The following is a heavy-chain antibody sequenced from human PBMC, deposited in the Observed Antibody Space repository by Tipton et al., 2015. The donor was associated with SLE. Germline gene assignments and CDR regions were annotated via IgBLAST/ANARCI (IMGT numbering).Heavy chain of an antibody. Sequence: TLSLTCTVSGGSIRSSTYYWGWIRQPPGKGLEWIGSIYYSGSTYYNPSLKSRVSISVDTSESQFSLKLNSVSAADTAVLYCARGPDRGYYFDGWGQGMLVTVSS. CDR2: IYYSGST. J-gene: IGHJ4*02. CDR3: ARGPDRGYYFDG. CDR1: GGSIRSSTYY. D-gene: IGHD3-10*01. V-gene: IGHV4-39*07.